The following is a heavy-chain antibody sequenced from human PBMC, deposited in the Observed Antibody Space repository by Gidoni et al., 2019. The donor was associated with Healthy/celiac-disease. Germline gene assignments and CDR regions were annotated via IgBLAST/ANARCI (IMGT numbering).Heavy chain of an antibody. D-gene: IGHD6-19*01. V-gene: IGHV4-34*01. Sequence: QVQLQQWGAGLLKPSETLSLTCAVYGGSFSGSYWSWIRQPPGTGLGWIGEINHSGSTNYNPSLKSRVTISVDTSKNQFSLKLSSVTAADTAVYYCARRPGIAVAPVDYWGQGTLVTVSS. CDR2: INHSGST. J-gene: IGHJ4*02. CDR1: GGSFSGSY. CDR3: ARRPGIAVAPVDY.